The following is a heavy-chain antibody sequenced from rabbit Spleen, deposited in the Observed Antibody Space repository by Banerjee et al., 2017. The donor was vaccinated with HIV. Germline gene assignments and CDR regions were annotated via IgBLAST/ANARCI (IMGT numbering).Heavy chain of an antibody. CDR1: GFDFSKHG. J-gene: IGHJ3*01. D-gene: IGHD7-1*01. CDR2: IDPLFGTT. CDR3: AKVGYPGYVYTPLSL. Sequence: QEQLMESGGGLVQPGGSLKLSCKASGFDFSKHGVSWVRQAPGKGLEWIGYIDPLFGTTYYANGVNGRFTISSHNAQNTLYLQLNSLTAADTATYFCAKVGYPGYVYTPLSLWGQGTLVTVS. V-gene: IGHV1S47*01.